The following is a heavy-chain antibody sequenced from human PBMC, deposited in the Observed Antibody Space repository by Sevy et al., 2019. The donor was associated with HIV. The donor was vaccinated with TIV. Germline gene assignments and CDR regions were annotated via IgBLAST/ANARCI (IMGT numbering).Heavy chain of an antibody. Sequence: GGSLRLSCAASGFTFSNYGIHWVRQAPGKGLEWVAVIRYDGSNKYYEDSVKGRFTMSRDNSKNTLYLQINSLRAEDTAVYYCARGPLRYCSSSSCYEGDNYYYGMDVWGQGTTVTVSS. V-gene: IGHV3-33*01. CDR2: IRYDGSNK. CDR3: ARGPLRYCSSSSCYEGDNYYYGMDV. D-gene: IGHD2-2*01. J-gene: IGHJ6*02. CDR1: GFTFSNYG.